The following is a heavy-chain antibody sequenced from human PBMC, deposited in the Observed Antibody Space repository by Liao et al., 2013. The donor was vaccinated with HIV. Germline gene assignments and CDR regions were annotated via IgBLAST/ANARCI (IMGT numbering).Heavy chain of an antibody. CDR1: GGSISNMSYY. D-gene: IGHD2-21*01. Sequence: QVQLQESGPGLVKPSETLALTCSVSGGSISNMSYYWGWVRQPPGKGLEWVGTIYYDGNTYYNPSLQSRVTISADTSTNQFSLHLTSVTAADTALYYCARQAYCGGDCANFPLRYFQYWGRGTLVTVSS. J-gene: IGHJ1*01. CDR2: IYYDGNT. CDR3: ARQAYCGGDCANFPLRYFQY. V-gene: IGHV4-39*07.